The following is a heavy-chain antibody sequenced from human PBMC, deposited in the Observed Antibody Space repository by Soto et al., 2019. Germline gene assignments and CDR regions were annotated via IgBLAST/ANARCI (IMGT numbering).Heavy chain of an antibody. J-gene: IGHJ3*02. CDR1: GGTFSSYS. CDR3: ARGLLEGNPI. CDR2: IIPIFGTA. D-gene: IGHD3-3*01. Sequence: SVKVFCKASGGTFSSYSISWVRQAPGQGLEWMGGIIPIFGTANYAQKFQGRVTITADESTSTAYMELSSLRSEDTAVYYCARGLLEGNPIWGQGTMVTVSS. V-gene: IGHV1-69*13.